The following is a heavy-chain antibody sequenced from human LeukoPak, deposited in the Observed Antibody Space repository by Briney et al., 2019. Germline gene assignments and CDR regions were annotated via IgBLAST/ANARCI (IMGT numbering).Heavy chain of an antibody. Sequence: SETLSLTCTVSGGSISSYYWSWIRQPAGKGLEWIGRIYTSGSTNYNPSLKSRVTMSVDTSKNQFSLKLSPVTAADTAVYYCARELLLWFGELSPLGWFDPWGQGTLVTVSS. CDR3: ARELLLWFGELSPLGWFDP. CDR1: GGSISSYY. V-gene: IGHV4-4*07. J-gene: IGHJ5*02. D-gene: IGHD3-10*01. CDR2: IYTSGST.